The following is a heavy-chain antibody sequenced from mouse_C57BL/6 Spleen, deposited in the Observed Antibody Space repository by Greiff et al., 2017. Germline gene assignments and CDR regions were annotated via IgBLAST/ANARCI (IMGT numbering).Heavy chain of an antibody. Sequence: QVQLQQSGAELVRPGASVTLSCKASGYTFTDYEMHWVKQTPVHGLEWIGAIDPETGGTAYNQKFKGKAILTADKSSSTAYMELRSLTSEDSAVYYCTRYYYSNSWFAYWGQGTLVTVSA. J-gene: IGHJ3*01. CDR2: IDPETGGT. CDR1: GYTFTDYE. D-gene: IGHD2-5*01. V-gene: IGHV1-15*01. CDR3: TRYYYSNSWFAY.